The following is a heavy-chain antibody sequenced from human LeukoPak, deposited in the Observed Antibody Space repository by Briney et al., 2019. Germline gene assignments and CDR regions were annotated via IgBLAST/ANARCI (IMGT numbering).Heavy chain of an antibody. Sequence: PGRSLRLSCAASGFTFDDYAMHWVRHAPGKGLEWVSGISWNSGSIVYADSVKGRFTISRDNAKNSLYLQMNSLRAEDMALYYCAKGSSASIAVAGTPQPVDYWGQGTLVTVSS. CDR2: ISWNSGSI. CDR1: GFTFDDYA. J-gene: IGHJ4*02. D-gene: IGHD6-19*01. CDR3: AKGSSASIAVAGTPQPVDY. V-gene: IGHV3-9*03.